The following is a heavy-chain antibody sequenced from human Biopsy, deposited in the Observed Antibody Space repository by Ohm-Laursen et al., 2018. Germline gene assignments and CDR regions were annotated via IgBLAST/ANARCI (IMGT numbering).Heavy chain of an antibody. V-gene: IGHV1-2*02. Sequence: ASVEVSCKASSYTFTDYNIHWMRQAPGQGLEWLGYINCKTGATNYAQKFQGTVTMTRDTSISTAYLALGSLRSADTAVYYCARDPLNGHKHFDYWGQGSLVTVSS. J-gene: IGHJ4*02. CDR2: INCKTGAT. CDR1: SYTFTDYN. D-gene: IGHD2-8*01. CDR3: ARDPLNGHKHFDY.